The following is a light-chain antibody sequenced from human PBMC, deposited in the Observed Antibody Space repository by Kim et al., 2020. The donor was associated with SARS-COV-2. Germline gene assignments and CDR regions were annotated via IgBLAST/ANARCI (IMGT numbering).Light chain of an antibody. J-gene: IGLJ1*01. V-gene: IGLV2-14*01. CDR3: SSYTSSSTNYV. CDR1: SSDVGGYNY. Sequence: QSALTQPASVSGSPGQSITISCTGSSSDVGGYNYVSWYQQHPGKAPKVMIYDVRNRPSGVSDRFSGSKSGNTASLTISGLQAEDEADYYCSSYTSSSTNYVFGTGTRSPS. CDR2: DVR.